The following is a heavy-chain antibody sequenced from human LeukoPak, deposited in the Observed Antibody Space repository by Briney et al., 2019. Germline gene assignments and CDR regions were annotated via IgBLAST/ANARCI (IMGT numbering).Heavy chain of an antibody. D-gene: IGHD6-19*01. J-gene: IGHJ4*02. CDR2: ISSSSSYI. CDR1: GFXFSTYT. V-gene: IGHV3-21*01. CDR3: ARGQWPDY. Sequence: GGSLRLSCAASGFXFSTYTINWVRQAPGKGLEWVSSISSSSSYIAYSDSVKGRFTISRDNAKNSLYLQMNSLRAEDTAVFYCARGQWPDYWGQGTLLIVSS.